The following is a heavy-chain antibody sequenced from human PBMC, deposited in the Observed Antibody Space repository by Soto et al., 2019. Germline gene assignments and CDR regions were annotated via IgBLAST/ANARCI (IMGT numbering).Heavy chain of an antibody. CDR1: GYTFSVYH. CDR2: VHPNSGGT. J-gene: IGHJ6*02. Sequence: QVHLVQSGAEGKQPGASVKVSCKASGYTFSVYHMHWVRQAPGQGLEWMGWVHPNSGGTNYAQSFEGRATMTRDTSINTAYMALSRLTSPDTAVYYCAKELQRGMDVWGQCTTVTVSS. V-gene: IGHV1-2*02. D-gene: IGHD4-4*01. CDR3: AKELQRGMDV.